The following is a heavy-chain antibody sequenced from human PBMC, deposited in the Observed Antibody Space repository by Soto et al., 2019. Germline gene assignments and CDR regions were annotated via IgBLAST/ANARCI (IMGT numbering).Heavy chain of an antibody. J-gene: IGHJ6*02. CDR2: IIPIFGTA. CDR3: ARGYCSGGSCYFYYYYGMDV. D-gene: IGHD2-15*01. Sequence: SVKVSCKASGGTFSSYAISWVRQAPGQGLEWMGGIIPIFGTANYAQKFQGRVTITADESTSTAYMELSSLRSEDTAVYYCARGYCSGGSCYFYYYYGMDVWGQGTTVTVSS. V-gene: IGHV1-69*13. CDR1: GGTFSSYA.